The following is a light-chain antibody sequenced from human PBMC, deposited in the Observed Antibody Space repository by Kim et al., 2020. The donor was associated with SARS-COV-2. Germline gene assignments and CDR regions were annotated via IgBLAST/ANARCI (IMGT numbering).Light chain of an antibody. CDR3: QQYYSTPVT. CDR1: QSVLYSSNNKNY. V-gene: IGKV4-1*01. Sequence: ATINCKSSQSVLYSSNNKNYLAWYQQKPGQPPKLLIYWASTRESGVPDRFSGSGSGTDFTLTISSPQAEDVAVYYCQQYYSTPVTFGGGTKVDIK. J-gene: IGKJ4*01. CDR2: WAS.